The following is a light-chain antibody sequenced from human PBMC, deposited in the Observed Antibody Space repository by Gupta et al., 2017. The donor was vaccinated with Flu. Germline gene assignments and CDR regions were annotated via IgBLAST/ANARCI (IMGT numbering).Light chain of an antibody. CDR1: NIGRKS. J-gene: IGLJ2*01. Sequence: SSVLTQPPSVAVAPGQTARMTCGGNNIGRKSVHWYQPKPGQAPGVVVYDDSDRPSGSPERVSGSHSGNTATLTINRVDAGEEADYYCQVWYGGRDDSGLFGGGTKLTVL. CDR2: DDS. CDR3: QVWYGGRDDSGL. V-gene: IGLV3-21*02.